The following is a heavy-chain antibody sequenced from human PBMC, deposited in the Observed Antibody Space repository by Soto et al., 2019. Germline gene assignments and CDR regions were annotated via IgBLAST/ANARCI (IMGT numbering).Heavy chain of an antibody. CDR3: ARNRVGKVAAAGTGSWFDP. D-gene: IGHD6-13*01. J-gene: IGHJ5*02. Sequence: ASVKVSCKASGYTFTGYYMHWVRQAPGQGLEWMGWINPNSGGTNYAQKFQGRVTMTRDTSISTAYMELSRLRSDDTAVYYCARNRVGKVAAAGTGSWFDPWGQGTLVTVSS. CDR1: GYTFTGYY. CDR2: INPNSGGT. V-gene: IGHV1-2*02.